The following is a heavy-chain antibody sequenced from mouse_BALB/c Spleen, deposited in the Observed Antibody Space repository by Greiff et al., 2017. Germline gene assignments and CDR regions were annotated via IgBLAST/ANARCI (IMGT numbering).Heavy chain of an antibody. CDR1: GFTFSSYA. Sequence: EVQGVESGGGLVKPGGSLKLSCAASGFTFSSYAMSWVRQTPEKRLEWVASISSGGSTYYPDSVKGRFTISRDNARNILYLQMSSLRSEDTAMYYCARGGYDYPFAYWGQGTLVTVSA. D-gene: IGHD2-4*01. CDR2: ISSGGST. V-gene: IGHV5-6-5*01. J-gene: IGHJ3*01. CDR3: ARGGYDYPFAY.